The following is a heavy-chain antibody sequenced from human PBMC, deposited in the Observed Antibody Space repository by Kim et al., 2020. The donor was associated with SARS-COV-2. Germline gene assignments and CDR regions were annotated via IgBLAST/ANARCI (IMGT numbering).Heavy chain of an antibody. J-gene: IGHJ4*02. CDR3: ARDTITIFGVAPFDY. V-gene: IGHV1-3*01. Sequence: QKVQGGVTITRDTSASTAYMGLSSLRSEDTAVYYCARDTITIFGVAPFDYWGQGTLVTVFS. D-gene: IGHD3-3*01.